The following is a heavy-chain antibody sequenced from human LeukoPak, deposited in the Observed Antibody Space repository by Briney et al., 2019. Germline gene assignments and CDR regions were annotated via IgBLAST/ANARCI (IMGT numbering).Heavy chain of an antibody. CDR2: ISYDGSNK. J-gene: IGHJ4*02. CDR3: AKSGYNRFDY. V-gene: IGHV3-30*04. CDR1: GFTFSSYA. Sequence: PGGSLRLSCAASGFTFSSYAMHWVRQAPGKGLEWVAVISYDGSNKYYADSVKGRFTISRDNSKNTLYLQMNSLMAEDTAVYYCAKSGYNRFDYWGQGTRVTVSS. D-gene: IGHD5-24*01.